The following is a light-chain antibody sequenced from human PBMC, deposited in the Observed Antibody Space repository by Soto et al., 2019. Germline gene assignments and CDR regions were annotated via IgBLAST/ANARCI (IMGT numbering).Light chain of an antibody. V-gene: IGLV2-23*02. CDR2: EVN. CDR1: SSDVGTYTL. Sequence: QSALTQPASVSGSPGQSITISCTGTSSDVGTYTLVSWYQQHPGKAPKLVIYEVNKRPAGVSKRFSGSKSGDTASLTISGLQAEDEADYYCSSYALAITFYVFGTGTKVTVL. CDR3: SSYALAITFYV. J-gene: IGLJ1*01.